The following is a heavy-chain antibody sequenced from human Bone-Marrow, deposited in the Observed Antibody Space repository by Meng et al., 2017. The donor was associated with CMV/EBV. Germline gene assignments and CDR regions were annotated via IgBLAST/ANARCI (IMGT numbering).Heavy chain of an antibody. D-gene: IGHD4-11*01. CDR2: INSDGSST. V-gene: IGHV3-74*01. CDR1: GFTFSSYW. Sequence: GESLKISCAASGFTFSSYWMHWVRQAPGKGLVWVSRINSDGSSTSYADSVRGRFTISRDNAKNSLYLQMNSLRAEDTALYYCAKGRGYINYELDYWGQGTLVTVSS. CDR3: AKGRGYINYELDY. J-gene: IGHJ4*02.